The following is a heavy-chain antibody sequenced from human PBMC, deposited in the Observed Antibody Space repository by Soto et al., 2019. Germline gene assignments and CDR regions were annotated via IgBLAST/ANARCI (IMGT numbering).Heavy chain of an antibody. CDR2: INPNSGGT. CDR3: ARSEPLRYFDWLNWFDP. Sequence: QVQLVQSGAEVKKPGASVKVSCKASGYTFTGYYMHWVRQAPGQGLEGMGWINPNSGGTNYAQKFQGWVTMTRDTSISTAYMELSRLRSDDTAVYYCARSEPLRYFDWLNWFDPWGQGTLVTVSS. D-gene: IGHD3-9*01. J-gene: IGHJ5*02. CDR1: GYTFTGYY. V-gene: IGHV1-2*04.